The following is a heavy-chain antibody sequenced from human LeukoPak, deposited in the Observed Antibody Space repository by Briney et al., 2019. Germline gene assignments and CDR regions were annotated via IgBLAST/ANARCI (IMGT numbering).Heavy chain of an antibody. J-gene: IGHJ3*02. CDR3: ATDREKAARPQSNAFDI. D-gene: IGHD6-6*01. V-gene: IGHV1-18*01. Sequence: ASVKVSCKASGYTFTNYAISWVRQAPGQGLEWMGWISAYNGNTNYAQNLQGRVTMTTDTSTSTAYMELRSLRSDDTAVYYCATDREKAARPQSNAFDIWGQGTMVTVS. CDR2: ISAYNGNT. CDR1: GYTFTNYA.